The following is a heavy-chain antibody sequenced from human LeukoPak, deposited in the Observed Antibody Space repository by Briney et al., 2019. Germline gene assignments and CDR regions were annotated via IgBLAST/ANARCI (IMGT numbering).Heavy chain of an antibody. CDR2: ISYDGSNK. J-gene: IGHJ4*02. D-gene: IGHD1-26*01. CDR3: AKLVSGSYVGVDY. V-gene: IGHV3-30*18. Sequence: GGSLRLSCAASGFTFSHYDMHWVRQAPGKGLEWVAVISYDGSNKYYADSVKGRFTISRDNSKNTLYLQMNSLRTEDTAVYYCAKLVSGSYVGVDYWGQGTLVTVFS. CDR1: GFTFSHYD.